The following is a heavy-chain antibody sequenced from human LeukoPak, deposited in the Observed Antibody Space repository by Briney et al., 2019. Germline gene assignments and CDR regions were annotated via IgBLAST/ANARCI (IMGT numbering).Heavy chain of an antibody. J-gene: IGHJ3*02. CDR1: GGSISSSTYY. CDR3: ARGPDDAFDI. Sequence: SETLSLTYTVSGGSISSSTYYWGWIRQPPGKGLEWIGSIYYSGSTYHNPSLKSRVTMSVDTSKNQFSLKLSSVTAADTAVYYCARGPDDAFDIWGQGTMVTVSS. V-gene: IGHV4-39*07. CDR2: IYYSGST.